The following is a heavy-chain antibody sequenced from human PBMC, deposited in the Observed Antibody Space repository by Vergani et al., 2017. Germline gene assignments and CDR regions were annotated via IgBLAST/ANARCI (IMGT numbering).Heavy chain of an antibody. D-gene: IGHD1-26*01. V-gene: IGHV3-20*04. CDR3: ARDRRNSGSSYYFDY. J-gene: IGHJ4*02. CDR2: INWNGGST. CDR1: GFTFSSHA. Sequence: EVQLLQSEGAVVQPGGSLRLSCVASGFTFSSHAMSWVRQGHGQGLEWVSGINWNGGSTGYADSVKGRFTISRDNAKNSLYLQMNSLRAEDTALYYCARDRRNSGSSYYFDYWGQGTLVTVSS.